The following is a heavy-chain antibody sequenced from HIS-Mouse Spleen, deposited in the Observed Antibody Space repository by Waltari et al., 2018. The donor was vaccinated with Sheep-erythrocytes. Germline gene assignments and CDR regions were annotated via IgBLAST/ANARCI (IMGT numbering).Heavy chain of an antibody. J-gene: IGHJ5*02. Sequence: AGLLKPSETLSLTCAVYGGSFSGYYWSWIRQPPGKGLEWIGEINHSGSTNYNPSLKSRVTISVDTSKNQFSLKLSSVTAADTAVYYCAREVGATGGWFDPWGQGTLVTVSS. CDR2: INHSGST. CDR1: GGSFSGYY. V-gene: IGHV4-34*01. D-gene: IGHD1-26*01. CDR3: AREVGATGGWFDP.